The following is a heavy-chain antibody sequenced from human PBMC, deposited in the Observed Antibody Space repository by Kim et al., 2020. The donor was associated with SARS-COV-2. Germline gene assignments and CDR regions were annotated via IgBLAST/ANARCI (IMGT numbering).Heavy chain of an antibody. D-gene: IGHD4-17*01. V-gene: IGHV3-49*04. Sequence: GGSLRLSCTASGFTFGGYAMSWVRQAPGKGLEWVGFIRRKANGGTTEYAASVKGRFTISRDDSKSIAYLQMNSLKTEDTAVYYCTRAAYGFSNDYYYGMDVGGQGTTVTVSS. CDR1: GFTFGGYA. J-gene: IGHJ6*02. CDR3: TRAAYGFSNDYYYGMDV. CDR2: IRRKANGGTT.